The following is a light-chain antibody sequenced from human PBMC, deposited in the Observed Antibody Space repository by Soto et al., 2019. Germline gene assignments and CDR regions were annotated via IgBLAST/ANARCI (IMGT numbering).Light chain of an antibody. CDR3: QQYDNRPPS. V-gene: IGKV1-33*01. Sequence: SQMTHSPTTLSGSVGDRVTITCRASHAISSWLAWYQKKPGKATKLLIYDASNLETGVPSRFSGSGSGIDFTFTISILQAEDIATYYCQQYDNRPPSFGHGTRLEIK. CDR1: HAISSW. J-gene: IGKJ5*01. CDR2: DAS.